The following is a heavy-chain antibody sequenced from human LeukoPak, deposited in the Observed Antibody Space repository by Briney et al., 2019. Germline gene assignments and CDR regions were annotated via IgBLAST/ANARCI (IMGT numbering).Heavy chain of an antibody. CDR1: GFAFNVYW. J-gene: IGHJ4*02. D-gene: IGHD2-15*01. Sequence: PGGSLRLSCAASGFAFNVYWMHWVRQTPGKGLMWVSRINADGTATTYADSVKGRFTISRDNAKNTLYLQMNSLRVDDTAVYYCAGSGAFWGQGTLVTVSS. V-gene: IGHV3-74*01. CDR3: AGSGAF. CDR2: INADGTAT.